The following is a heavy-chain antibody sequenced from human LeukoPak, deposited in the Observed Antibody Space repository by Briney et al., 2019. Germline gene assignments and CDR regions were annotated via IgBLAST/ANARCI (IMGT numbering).Heavy chain of an antibody. CDR2: ISYDGTNK. CDR1: GFTFSSYA. D-gene: IGHD2-15*01. Sequence: GRSLRLSCAASGFTFSSYAIHWVRQAPGKGLEWEAVISYDGTNKYYGDSVKGRFTISRDNSKNTLYLQMNSLRAEDTAVYYCAKGKGARSGGSHFDYWGQGTLVTVSS. J-gene: IGHJ4*02. V-gene: IGHV3-30-3*01. CDR3: AKGKGARSGGSHFDY.